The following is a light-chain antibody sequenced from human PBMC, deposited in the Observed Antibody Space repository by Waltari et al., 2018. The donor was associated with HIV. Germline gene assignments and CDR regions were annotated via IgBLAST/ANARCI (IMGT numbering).Light chain of an antibody. CDR1: RRAVGGSNF. CDR2: DVT. Sequence: QSALTQPASVSGSPGQSITLSCTGSRRAVGGSNFVSWYQQHPGKAPRVLFYDVTTRPSGVSDRFSGSRSGDTASLTISGLQPEDEADYYCESYTSTSVWVFGGGTRLTVL. J-gene: IGLJ3*02. CDR3: ESYTSTSVWV. V-gene: IGLV2-14*03.